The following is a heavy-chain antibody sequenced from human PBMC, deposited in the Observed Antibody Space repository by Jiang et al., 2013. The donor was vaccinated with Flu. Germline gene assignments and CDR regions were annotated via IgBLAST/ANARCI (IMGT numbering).Heavy chain of an antibody. CDR2: FDPEEGEI. CDR3: AAVVRAAGFDY. CDR1: GHTLNELS. D-gene: IGHD6-25*01. Sequence: GAEVKKPGASVKVSCKVSGHTLNELSMHWVRQAPGEGLEWMGGFDPEEGEINYAQKFQGRVTMTADTSTDTAYMELSSLRSEDTAVYYCAAVVRAAGFDYWGQGTLVTVSS. J-gene: IGHJ4*02. V-gene: IGHV1-24*01.